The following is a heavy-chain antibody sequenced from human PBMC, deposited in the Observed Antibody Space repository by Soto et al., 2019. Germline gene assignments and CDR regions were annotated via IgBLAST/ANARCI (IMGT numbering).Heavy chain of an antibody. V-gene: IGHV4-4*07. CDR2: IYISGSA. J-gene: IGHJ5*02. D-gene: IGHD4-4*01. Sequence: SETLSLTCTVSGGSLNNYFWNWIRQPAGKGLEWIGRIYISGSANYNPSLKSRVTMSVDTSKNQFSLKLSPVTAADTAIYYCARDYNNRAGRGFDPWGQGTLVTVSS. CDR1: GGSLNNYF. CDR3: ARDYNNRAGRGFDP.